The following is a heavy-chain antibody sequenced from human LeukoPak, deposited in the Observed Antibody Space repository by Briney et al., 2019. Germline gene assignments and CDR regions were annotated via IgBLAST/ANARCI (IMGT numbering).Heavy chain of an antibody. CDR3: AKDHDYYASGPS. CDR1: GFTFSNYA. V-gene: IGHV3-23*01. CDR2: ISGSGGST. Sequence: PGGSLRLSCAASGFTFSNYAMNWVRQAPGKGLEWVSAISGSGGSTYYADSVKGRFTISRDNSKNTLFLQMNSLRAEDTAVYYCAKDHDYYASGPSCGQGTMVTVSS. D-gene: IGHD3-10*01. J-gene: IGHJ3*01.